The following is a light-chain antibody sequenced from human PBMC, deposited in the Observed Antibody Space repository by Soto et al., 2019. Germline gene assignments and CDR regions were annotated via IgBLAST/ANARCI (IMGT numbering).Light chain of an antibody. J-gene: IGKJ2*01. Sequence: DIPMTQSPSTLSASVGDRVTITCRASQSINRLLAWYQQKPGYAPKRLIYDASNLEGGVPSRFSGSGSGTEFTLTINSLQPDDFVTYYCQQYSGYPYTFGRGTKLEIK. CDR1: QSINRL. CDR2: DAS. V-gene: IGKV1-5*01. CDR3: QQYSGYPYT.